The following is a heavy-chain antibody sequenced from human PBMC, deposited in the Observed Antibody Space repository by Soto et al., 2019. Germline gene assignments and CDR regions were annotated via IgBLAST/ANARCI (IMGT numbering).Heavy chain of an antibody. V-gene: IGHV3-33*03. CDR1: GFTFSSYG. Sequence: GGSLRLSCAASGFTFSSYGMHWVRQAPGKGLEWLAVICYNGSNKYYADSVKGRFTVSRDNAKNLLYLQMNSLRVEDTAVYYCAASAVVAAHHWGQGALVTVSS. J-gene: IGHJ5*02. D-gene: IGHD2-15*01. CDR3: AASAVVAAHH. CDR2: ICYNGSNK.